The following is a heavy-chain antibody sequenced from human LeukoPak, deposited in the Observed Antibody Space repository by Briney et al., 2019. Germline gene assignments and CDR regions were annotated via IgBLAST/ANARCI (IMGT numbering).Heavy chain of an antibody. Sequence: SETLSLTCTVSGGSISSYYWSWIRQPPGKGLEWIGYIYYSGSTNYNPSLKSRVTISVDTSKNQFSLKLSSVTAADTAMYYCARVVVALDYYYYMDVWGKGTTVTVSS. CDR3: ARVVVALDYYYYMDV. CDR2: IYYSGST. J-gene: IGHJ6*03. CDR1: GGSISSYY. D-gene: IGHD5-12*01. V-gene: IGHV4-59*01.